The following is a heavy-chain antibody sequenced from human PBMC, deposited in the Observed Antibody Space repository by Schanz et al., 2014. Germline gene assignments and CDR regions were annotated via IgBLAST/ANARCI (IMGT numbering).Heavy chain of an antibody. V-gene: IGHV3-48*04. CDR3: ARPALWFGDNCFDP. J-gene: IGHJ5*02. CDR1: GITFSSHS. CDR2: ISGSGGNT. Sequence: VQLVESGGGLVQPGGSLRLSCAASGITFSSHSFNWVRQAPGRGLEWVSIISGSGGNTYYADAVKGRFTISRDNAKNTLYLQMNSLRAEDTAVYYCARPALWFGDNCFDPWGQGTLVTVSS. D-gene: IGHD3-10*01.